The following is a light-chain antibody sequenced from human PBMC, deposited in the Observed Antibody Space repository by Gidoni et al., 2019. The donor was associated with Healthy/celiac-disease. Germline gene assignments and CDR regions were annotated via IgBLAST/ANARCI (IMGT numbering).Light chain of an antibody. Sequence: IQMTQSPSTLSASVGDSVTITCLASQSISSWLAWYQQKPGKAPKLLIYDASSLESGVPSRCSGSGSGTEFTLTISSLQPDDFATYYCQQYNSYPFTFGPGTKVDIK. CDR1: QSISSW. V-gene: IGKV1-5*01. J-gene: IGKJ3*01. CDR3: QQYNSYPFT. CDR2: DAS.